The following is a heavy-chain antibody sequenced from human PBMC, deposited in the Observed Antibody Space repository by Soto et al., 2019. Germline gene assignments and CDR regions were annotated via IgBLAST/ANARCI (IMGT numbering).Heavy chain of an antibody. CDR3: AKSLDYYDSSGYYLSY. CDR1: GFTFSSYG. D-gene: IGHD3-22*01. V-gene: IGHV3-30*18. J-gene: IGHJ4*02. CDR2: ISYDGSNK. Sequence: GGSLRLSCAASGFTFSSYGMHWVRQAPGKGLEWVAVISYDGSNKYYADSVKGRFTISRDNSKNTLYLQMNSLRAEDTAVYYCAKSLDYYDSSGYYLSYWGQGTLVTVSS.